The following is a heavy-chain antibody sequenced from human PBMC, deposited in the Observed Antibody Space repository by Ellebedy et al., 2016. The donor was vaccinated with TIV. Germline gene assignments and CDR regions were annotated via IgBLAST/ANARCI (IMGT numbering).Heavy chain of an antibody. Sequence: AASVKVSRKASGYTFTSYYMHWVRPAPGQGLEWMGIINPSGGSTSYAQKLQGRVTMTRDTSTSTVNMELSSLRSEDTAVYYCASAPGIAVAMGLWGAFDYWGQGTLVTVSS. D-gene: IGHD6-19*01. CDR3: ASAPGIAVAMGLWGAFDY. J-gene: IGHJ4*02. CDR1: GYTFTSYY. V-gene: IGHV1-46*04. CDR2: INPSGGST.